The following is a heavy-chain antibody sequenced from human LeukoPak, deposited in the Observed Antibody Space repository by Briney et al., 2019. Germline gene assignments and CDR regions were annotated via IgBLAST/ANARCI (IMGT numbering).Heavy chain of an antibody. CDR1: GFTFSNYA. J-gene: IGHJ6*02. V-gene: IGHV3-23*01. Sequence: GGSLRLSCAASGFTFSNYAMSWVRQAPGKGLEWVSAISNSGDATYYADSVKGRFTISRDNSKNTLYLQMNSLRAEDTAVYYCARDPAVFGVVRSYYGMDVWGQGTTVTVSS. D-gene: IGHD3-3*01. CDR2: ISNSGDAT. CDR3: ARDPAVFGVVRSYYGMDV.